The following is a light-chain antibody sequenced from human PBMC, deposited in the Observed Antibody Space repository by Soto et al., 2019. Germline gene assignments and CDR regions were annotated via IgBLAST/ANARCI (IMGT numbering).Light chain of an antibody. J-gene: IGKJ3*01. CDR3: QQYYSNPFT. Sequence: DIVMTQSPDSLAVSPGERATINCKSSQSVLSSSNNKNSLAWYQQKPGQPPKLLIYWASTRESGVPDRFSGSGSGTDFTLPISSLQAEDVAVYYCQQYYSNPFTFGPGTKVDIK. CDR1: QSVLSSSNNKNS. CDR2: WAS. V-gene: IGKV4-1*01.